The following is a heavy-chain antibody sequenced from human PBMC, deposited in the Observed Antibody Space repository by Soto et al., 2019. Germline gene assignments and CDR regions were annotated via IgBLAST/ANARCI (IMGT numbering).Heavy chain of an antibody. CDR3: AKDLKRIMVRGVPSWLDP. Sequence: PGGSLRLSCAASGFTFSSYAMSWVRQAPGKGLEWVSAISGSGGSTYYADSVKGRFTISRDNSKNTLYLQMNSLRAEDTAVYYCAKDLKRIMVRGVPSWLDPWGQGTLVTVSS. D-gene: IGHD3-10*01. V-gene: IGHV3-23*01. CDR1: GFTFSSYA. J-gene: IGHJ5*02. CDR2: ISGSGGST.